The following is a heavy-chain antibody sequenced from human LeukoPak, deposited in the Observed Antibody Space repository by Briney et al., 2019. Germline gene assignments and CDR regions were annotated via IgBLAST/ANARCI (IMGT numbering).Heavy chain of an antibody. V-gene: IGHV3-30-3*01. Sequence: GGSLRLSCAASGFTFSSYAMHWVRQAPGKGLEWVAVISYDGGNKYYADPVKGRFTISRDNSKSTLYLQMNSLRAEDTAVYYCARNYGGNSCPDYWGQGTLVTVSS. CDR3: ARNYGGNSCPDY. J-gene: IGHJ4*02. CDR1: GFTFSSYA. CDR2: ISYDGGNK. D-gene: IGHD4-23*01.